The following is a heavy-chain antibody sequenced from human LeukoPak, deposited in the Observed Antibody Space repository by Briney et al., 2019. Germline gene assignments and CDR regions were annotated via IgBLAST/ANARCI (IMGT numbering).Heavy chain of an antibody. Sequence: GGSLRLSCLASGFTFGNFAMHWVRQAPGKGLEWVAVISFDASRSGSADSVQGRFTISRDNSKNTLYLQMHSLRAEDTAVYYCAKDLYCSGGSCYSSYMDVWGKGTTVTVSS. CDR3: AKDLYCSGGSCYSSYMDV. D-gene: IGHD2-15*01. CDR2: ISFDASRS. V-gene: IGHV3-30*04. J-gene: IGHJ6*03. CDR1: GFTFGNFA.